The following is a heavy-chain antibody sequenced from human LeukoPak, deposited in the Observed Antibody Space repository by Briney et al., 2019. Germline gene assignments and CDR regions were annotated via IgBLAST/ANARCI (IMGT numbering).Heavy chain of an antibody. CDR3: ATVAATPYYYYGMDV. Sequence: PGGSLRLSCAASGFTVSSNYMCWVRQAPGKGLEWVSVIYSGGSTYYADSVKGRFTISRHNSKNTLYLQMNSLRAEDTAVYYCATVAATPYYYYGMDVWGQGTTVTVSS. CDR1: GFTVSSNY. CDR2: IYSGGST. D-gene: IGHD2-15*01. V-gene: IGHV3-53*04. J-gene: IGHJ6*02.